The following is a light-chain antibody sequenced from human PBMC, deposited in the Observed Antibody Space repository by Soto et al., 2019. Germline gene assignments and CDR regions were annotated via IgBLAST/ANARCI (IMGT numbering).Light chain of an antibody. J-gene: IGKJ2*01. CDR3: QQYNSYSLYT. V-gene: IGKV1-5*03. Sequence: DIQKTQSPSTLSASVGDRVTITCRASQSISSWLAWYQQKPGKAPKLLIYKASSLESGVPSRFSGSGSGTEFTLTISSLQPDDFATYYCQQYNSYSLYTFGQGTKLEIK. CDR2: KAS. CDR1: QSISSW.